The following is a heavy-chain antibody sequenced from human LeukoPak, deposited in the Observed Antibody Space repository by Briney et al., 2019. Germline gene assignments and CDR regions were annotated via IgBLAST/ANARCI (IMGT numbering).Heavy chain of an antibody. J-gene: IGHJ5*02. D-gene: IGHD2-15*01. V-gene: IGHV3-48*03. CDR3: AGVGYCSGGSCYKGGNWFDP. CDR1: GFTFSSYE. Sequence: GGSLRLSCAASGFTFSSYEMNWVRQAPGKGLEWVSYISSSGSTIYYADSVKGRFTISRDNAKNSLYLQMNSLRAEDTAVYYCAGVGYCSGGSCYKGGNWFDPWGQGTLVTASS. CDR2: ISSSGSTI.